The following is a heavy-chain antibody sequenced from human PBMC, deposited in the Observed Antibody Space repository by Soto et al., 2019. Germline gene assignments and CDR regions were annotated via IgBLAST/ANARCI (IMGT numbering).Heavy chain of an antibody. Sequence: QVQLQQWGAGLLKPSETLSLTCAVYGVSFSGYYWSWIRQPPGKGMEWIGEINHSGSTNYNPSLKSRVTISVDTSKNQFSLKLSSVTAADTAVYYCASLKALRYWGQGTLVTVSS. CDR1: GVSFSGYY. D-gene: IGHD3-16*01. J-gene: IGHJ4*02. CDR2: INHSGST. V-gene: IGHV4-34*01. CDR3: ASLKALRY.